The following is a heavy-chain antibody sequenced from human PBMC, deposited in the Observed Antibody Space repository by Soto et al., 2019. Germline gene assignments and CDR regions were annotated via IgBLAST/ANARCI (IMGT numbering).Heavy chain of an antibody. CDR3: ARAQPGDYYDSSGYYRSYWYFDL. CDR2: ISSSSSYT. V-gene: IGHV3-11*06. Sequence: GGSLRLSCAASGFTFSDYYMSWIRQAPGKGLEWVSYISSSSSYTNYADSVKGRLTISRDNAKNSLYLQMNSMRAEDTAVYYCARAQPGDYYDSSGYYRSYWYFDLWGRGTLVTVSS. D-gene: IGHD3-22*01. CDR1: GFTFSDYY. J-gene: IGHJ2*01.